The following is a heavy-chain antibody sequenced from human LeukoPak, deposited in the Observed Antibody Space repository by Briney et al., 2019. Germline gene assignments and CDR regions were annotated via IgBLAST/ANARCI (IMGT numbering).Heavy chain of an antibody. CDR3: AGTYYDILTGYYYYGMDV. CDR2: IIPILGIA. D-gene: IGHD3-9*01. Sequence: SVKVSCKASGGTFSSYAISWVRQAPGQGLEWMGRIIPILGIANYAQKFQGRVTITADKSTSTAYMELGSLRSEDTAVYYCAGTYYDILTGYYYYGMDVWGQGTTVTVSS. CDR1: GGTFSSYA. J-gene: IGHJ6*02. V-gene: IGHV1-69*04.